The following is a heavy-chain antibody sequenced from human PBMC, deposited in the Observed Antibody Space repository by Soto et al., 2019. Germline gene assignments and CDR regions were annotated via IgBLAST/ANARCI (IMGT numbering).Heavy chain of an antibody. J-gene: IGHJ6*02. D-gene: IGHD2-2*01. CDR3: ARDFSISTSCMRPVCYYYYVMAV. CDR2: INAGNGNT. Sequence: ASVKVSCKASGYTFTSYAMHWVRQASGQRLECMGWINAGNGNTKYSQKFQGRVTITRDTSASTAYMELSSLRAEDTAMYYCARDFSISTSCMRPVCYYYYVMAVWGQGTTVTVSS. V-gene: IGHV1-3*01. CDR1: GYTFTSYA.